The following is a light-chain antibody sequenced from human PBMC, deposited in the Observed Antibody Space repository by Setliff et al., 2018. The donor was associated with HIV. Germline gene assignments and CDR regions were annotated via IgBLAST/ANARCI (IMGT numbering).Light chain of an antibody. V-gene: IGLV3-21*04. CDR3: QVWDSSSDHLV. Sequence: YELTQPPSVSVAPGKTARITCGGNNIGSKSVHWYQQKPGQAPVLVIYYDSDRPSGIPERFSGSNSGNTATLTISRVEAGDEADYYCQVWDSSSDHLVFGTGTKVTVL. J-gene: IGLJ1*01. CDR2: YDS. CDR1: NIGSKS.